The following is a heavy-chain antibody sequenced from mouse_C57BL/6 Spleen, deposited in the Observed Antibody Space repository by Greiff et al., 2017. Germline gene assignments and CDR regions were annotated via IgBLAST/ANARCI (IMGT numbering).Heavy chain of an antibody. V-gene: IGHV1-64*01. Sequence: VQLQQPGAELVKPGASVKLSCKASGYTFTSYWMHWVKQRPGQGLEWIGMIHPNSGSTNYNEKFKSKATLTVDKSSSTAYMQLSSLTSEDSAVYYCASIYDGYYEGYYYAMDYWGQGTSVTVSS. D-gene: IGHD2-3*01. J-gene: IGHJ4*01. CDR2: IHPNSGST. CDR1: GYTFTSYW. CDR3: ASIYDGYYEGYYYAMDY.